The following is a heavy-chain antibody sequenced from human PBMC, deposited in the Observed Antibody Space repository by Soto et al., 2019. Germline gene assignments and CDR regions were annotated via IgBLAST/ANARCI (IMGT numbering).Heavy chain of an antibody. CDR1: GGTFSSYT. CDR2: IIPILGIA. CDR3: AILAIAAAGTSPYYFDY. D-gene: IGHD6-13*01. V-gene: IGHV1-69*02. J-gene: IGHJ4*02. Sequence: QVQLVQSGAEVKKPGSSVKVSCKASGGTFSSYTISWVRQAPGQGLEWTGRIIPILGIANYAQKFQGRVTITADKSTSTAYMELSSLRSEDTAVYYCAILAIAAAGTSPYYFDYWGQGTLVTVSS.